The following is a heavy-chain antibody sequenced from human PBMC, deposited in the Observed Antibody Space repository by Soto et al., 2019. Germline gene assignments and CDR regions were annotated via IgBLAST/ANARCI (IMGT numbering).Heavy chain of an antibody. CDR3: ARNGELNFGVPPYYYYYYMDV. CDR2: IYYSGST. CDR1: GGSTSSYY. J-gene: IGHJ6*03. V-gene: IGHV4-59*01. Sequence: SETLSLTCTVSGGSTSSYYWSWIRQPPGKGLEWIGYIYYSGSTNYNPSLKSRVTISVDTSKNQFSLKLSSVTAADTAVYYCARNGELNFGVPPYYYYYYMDVWGKGTTVTVSS. D-gene: IGHD3-3*01.